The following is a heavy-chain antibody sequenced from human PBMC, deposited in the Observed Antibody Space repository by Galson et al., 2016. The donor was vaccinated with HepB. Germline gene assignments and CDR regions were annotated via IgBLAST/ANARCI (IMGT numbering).Heavy chain of an antibody. J-gene: IGHJ4*02. V-gene: IGHV5-10-1*01. CDR3: AIAQNTALAGLH. Sequence: QSGAEVKKSGESLRISCKGSGYRFTTYWITWVRQRPGKGLERMGRIDPNDSHTNYSPSFEGHVTISVDTSISTTYLHWRRLNTSDTAIYYCAIAQNTALAGLHWGQGTLATVSS. D-gene: IGHD6-19*01. CDR2: IDPNDSHT. CDR1: GYRFTTYW.